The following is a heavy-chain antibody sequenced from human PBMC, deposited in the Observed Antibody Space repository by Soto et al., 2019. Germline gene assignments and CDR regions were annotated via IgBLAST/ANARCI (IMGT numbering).Heavy chain of an antibody. Sequence: ASVKVSCKTSGYTFTRNGISWVRQAPGQGLEWMGWISPKSGSIKYAQKFQGRVIMTTDTSTSPAYMELRSLRSDDTAVYYCVKDRDSNSWPSRDVWGPGTTVTVSS. CDR2: ISPKSGSI. V-gene: IGHV1-18*01. D-gene: IGHD3-22*01. J-gene: IGHJ6*02. CDR1: GYTFTRNG. CDR3: VKDRDSNSWPSRDV.